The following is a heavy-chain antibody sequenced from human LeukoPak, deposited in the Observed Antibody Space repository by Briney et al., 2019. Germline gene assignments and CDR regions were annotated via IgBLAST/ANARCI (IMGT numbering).Heavy chain of an antibody. CDR3: ARDFGSDY. CDR2: ISYDGSNK. V-gene: IGHV3-30*04. D-gene: IGHD3-3*01. J-gene: IGHJ4*02. Sequence: GGSLRLSCAASGFTFSSYAMHWVRQAPGKGLKWVAVISYDGSNKYYADSVKGRFTISRDNSKNTLYLQMNSLRAEDTAVYYCARDFGSDYWGQGTLVTVSS. CDR1: GFTFSSYA.